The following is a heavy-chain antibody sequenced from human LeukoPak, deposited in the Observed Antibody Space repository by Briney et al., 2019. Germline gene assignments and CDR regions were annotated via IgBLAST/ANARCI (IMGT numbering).Heavy chain of an antibody. CDR1: GFTFNNYN. CDR3: AKDSQTFYYGSGSYVHGLDV. CDR2: VWYDGGNK. J-gene: IGHJ6*02. Sequence: PGGSLRLSCAASGFTFNNYNIHWVRQAPGKGLEWVAAVWYDGGNKYYAESVMGRFSLSRDNSMKTVELQMNSLRADDTAVYYCAKDSQTFYYGSGSYVHGLDVWGQGTAVIVSS. V-gene: IGHV3-33*06. D-gene: IGHD3-10*01.